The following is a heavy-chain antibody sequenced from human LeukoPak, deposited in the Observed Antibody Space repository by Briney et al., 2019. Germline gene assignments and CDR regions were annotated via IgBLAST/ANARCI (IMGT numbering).Heavy chain of an antibody. CDR2: ISGSGSST. CDR3: ARGYFDWLFQADAFDI. V-gene: IGHV3-23*01. CDR1: GFTFSSYA. J-gene: IGHJ3*02. D-gene: IGHD3-9*01. Sequence: GGSLRLSCAASGFTFSSYAMSWVRQAPGKGLEWVSAISGSGSSTYYADSVKGRFTISRDNSKNTLYLQMNSLRAEDTAVYYCARGYFDWLFQADAFDIWGQGTMVTVSS.